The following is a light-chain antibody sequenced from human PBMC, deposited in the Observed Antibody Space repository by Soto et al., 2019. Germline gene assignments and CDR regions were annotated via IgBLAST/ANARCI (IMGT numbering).Light chain of an antibody. CDR3: QQRFNWPLT. V-gene: IGKV3-11*01. CDR2: DGS. J-gene: IGKJ4*01. Sequence: EIVLTQSPAPLSFSPGGRAHLSFRARQSVGRKLAWYQQRPGQAPRLLIYDGSNRATGIPARFSGSGSGTDFTLTISSLDPEDFAVYYCQQRFNWPLTFGGGTKVEIK. CDR1: QSVGRK.